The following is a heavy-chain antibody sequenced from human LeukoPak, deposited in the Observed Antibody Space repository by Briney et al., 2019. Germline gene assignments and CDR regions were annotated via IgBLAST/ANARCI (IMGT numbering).Heavy chain of an antibody. CDR1: GGSISSYY. J-gene: IGHJ4*02. V-gene: IGHV4-4*07. CDR3: ARDKSTMTYGVYFDY. D-gene: IGHD5-24*01. Sequence: SEALCLTCTVSGGSISSYYWSWIRQPAGKGLEWIGRMYPSGNTNYNPSLKSRVTMSVDTSKNQFSLKLSSVTAADTAVYYCARDKSTMTYGVYFDYWGQGTLVTVSS. CDR2: MYPSGNT.